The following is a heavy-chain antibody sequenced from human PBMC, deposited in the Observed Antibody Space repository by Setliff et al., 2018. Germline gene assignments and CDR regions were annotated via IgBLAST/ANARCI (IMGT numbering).Heavy chain of an antibody. CDR2: VIQGGSG. CDR1: GFIFRDYT. D-gene: IGHD1-1*01. CDR3: AKDRVNDGYWDFDS. V-gene: IGHV3-23*03. Sequence: GESLKISCAASGFIFRDYTMVWVRQVPGEGLEWVAGVIQGGSGVYADSVKGRSTISRDNSRNTFFLQMNNLRAEDTATYYCAKDRVNDGYWDFDSWGQGIVVTV. J-gene: IGHJ4*02.